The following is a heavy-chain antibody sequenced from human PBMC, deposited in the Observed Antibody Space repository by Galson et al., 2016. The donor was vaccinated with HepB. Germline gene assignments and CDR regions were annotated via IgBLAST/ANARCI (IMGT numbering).Heavy chain of an antibody. CDR3: ARDPAHDILTPYYRAGGNGFDI. CDR2: TSLYNGHT. CDR1: GYPFMDFG. J-gene: IGHJ3*02. Sequence: SVKVSCKASGYPFMDFGVNWVRQAPGQGLEWMGGTSLYNGHTTYAQKFQDRVTMTIDTSTTTAYMELRSLRSDDTAFYYCARDPAHDILTPYYRAGGNGFDIWGQGTTVTVSS. V-gene: IGHV1-18*01. D-gene: IGHD3-9*01.